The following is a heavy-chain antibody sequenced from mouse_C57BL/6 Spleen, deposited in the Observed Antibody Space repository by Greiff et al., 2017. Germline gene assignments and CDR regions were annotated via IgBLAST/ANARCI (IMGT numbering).Heavy chain of an antibody. CDR3: ARKGYYYGSPPDY. Sequence: EVKLQESGPELVKPGASVKMSCKASGYTFTDYNMHWVKQSHGKSLEWIGYINPNNGGTSYNQKFKGKATLTVNKSSSTAYMELRSLTSEDSAVYYCARKGYYYGSPPDYWGQGTTLTVSS. J-gene: IGHJ2*01. V-gene: IGHV1-22*01. D-gene: IGHD1-1*01. CDR2: INPNNGGT. CDR1: GYTFTDYN.